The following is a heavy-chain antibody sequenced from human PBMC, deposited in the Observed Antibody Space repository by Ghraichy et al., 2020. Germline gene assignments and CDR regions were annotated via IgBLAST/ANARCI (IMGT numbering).Heavy chain of an antibody. V-gene: IGHV3-7*01. CDR2: IKQDGTKT. Sequence: GGSLRLSCVGSGFTFSNYWMSWVRQAPGVGLEWVASIKQDGTKTPFVDSVKGRFTISRDNAKNSLFLEMNSLRAEDTAVYYCARGVTTVVDWGQGTLVIVSS. J-gene: IGHJ4*02. D-gene: IGHD4-23*01. CDR1: GFTFSNYW. CDR3: ARGVTTVVD.